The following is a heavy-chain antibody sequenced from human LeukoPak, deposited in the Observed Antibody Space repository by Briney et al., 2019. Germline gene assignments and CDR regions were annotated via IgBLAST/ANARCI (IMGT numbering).Heavy chain of an antibody. D-gene: IGHD5-18*01. Sequence: GASVKVSCKASGGTFSSYAISWVRQAPGQGLEWMGGIIPIFGTVNYAQKFQGRVTITTDESTSTAYMELSSLRSEDTAVYYCARGGYSYGSTYYYYYYYMDVWGKGTTVIVSS. V-gene: IGHV1-69*05. CDR2: IIPIFGTV. J-gene: IGHJ6*03. CDR3: ARGGYSYGSTYYYYYYYMDV. CDR1: GGTFSSYA.